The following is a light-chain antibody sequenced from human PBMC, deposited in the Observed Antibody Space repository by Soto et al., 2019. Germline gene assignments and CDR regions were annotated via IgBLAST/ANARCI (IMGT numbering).Light chain of an antibody. Sequence: EIVMTQSPATLSVSPGEGATLSCRASQGIGDTLAWYQHKPGQAPRLLIYGASSRATGIPDRFSGSGSGTDFTLTISRLEPEDFAVYYCQQYGSSPRTFGQGTKVDIK. J-gene: IGKJ1*01. V-gene: IGKV3-20*01. CDR1: QGIGDT. CDR3: QQYGSSPRT. CDR2: GAS.